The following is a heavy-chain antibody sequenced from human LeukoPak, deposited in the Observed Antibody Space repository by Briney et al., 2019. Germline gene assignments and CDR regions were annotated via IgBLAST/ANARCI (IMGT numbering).Heavy chain of an antibody. CDR1: GFTFGDYY. CDR3: ARGSDLGIQLSGRD. V-gene: IGHV3-11*01. Sequence: PGGSLRLSCAASGFTFGDYYMSWIRQAPGKGLEWISYITFSSKTIYYADSVKGRFTITRDNAKNSLYLQMNSLRAEDTALYYCARGSDLGIQLSGRDWGQGTLVTVFS. CDR2: ITFSSKTI. D-gene: IGHD5-18*01. J-gene: IGHJ4*02.